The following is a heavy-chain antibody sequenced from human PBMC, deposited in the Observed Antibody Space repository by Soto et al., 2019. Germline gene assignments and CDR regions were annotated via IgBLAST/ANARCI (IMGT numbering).Heavy chain of an antibody. J-gene: IGHJ4*02. CDR1: GFTFSSYS. V-gene: IGHV3-21*01. CDR3: ASGFLETWAFDY. Sequence: SLRLSCAASGFTFSSYSMNWVRQAPGKGLEWVSSISSSSSYIYYADSVKGRFTISRDNAKNSLYLQMNSLRAEDTAVYYCASGFLETWAFDYWGRGTLVTVSS. CDR2: ISSSSSYI. D-gene: IGHD3-3*01.